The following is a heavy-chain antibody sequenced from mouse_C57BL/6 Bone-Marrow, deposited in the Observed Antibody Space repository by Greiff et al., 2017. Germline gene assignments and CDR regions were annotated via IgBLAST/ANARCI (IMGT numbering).Heavy chain of an antibody. CDR1: GYTFTSYW. Sequence: VQLQQPGAELVRPGSSVKLSCKASGYTFTSYWMHWVKQRPIQGLEWIGNIDPSDSETHYNQKFKDKATLTVDKSSSTAYMQLSSLTSEDSAVYYCARDKSYYAMDYWGQGTTVTVSS. J-gene: IGHJ4*01. V-gene: IGHV1-52*01. CDR3: ARDKSYYAMDY. CDR2: IDPSDSET.